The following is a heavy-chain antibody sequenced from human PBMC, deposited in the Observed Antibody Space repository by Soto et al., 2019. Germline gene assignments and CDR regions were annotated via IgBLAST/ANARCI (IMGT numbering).Heavy chain of an antibody. D-gene: IGHD6-13*01. J-gene: IGHJ6*04. V-gene: IGHV5-51*01. CDR3: ARHIIAAAGNYYHYAMDV. Sequence: PGESLKISCKGSGYSFTSYWIGWVRQMPGKGLEWMGIIYPGDSDTRYSPSFQGQVTISADKSISTAYLQWSSLKASDTAMYYCARHIIAAAGNYYHYAMDVWGKGTRVPVP. CDR1: GYSFTSYW. CDR2: IYPGDSDT.